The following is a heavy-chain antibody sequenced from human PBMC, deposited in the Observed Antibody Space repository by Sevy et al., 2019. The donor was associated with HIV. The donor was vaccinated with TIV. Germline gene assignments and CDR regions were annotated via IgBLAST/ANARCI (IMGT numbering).Heavy chain of an antibody. V-gene: IGHV4-39*01. D-gene: IGHD6-25*01. CDR1: GDSIRRSDDY. CDR2: VYSSGNS. Sequence: SETLSLTCTVSGDSIRRSDDYWGWIRQPPEKGLEWIGSVYSSGNSYSNPSFKSRVTMSIDTSRNLFSLKLTSVTAADTALYYCARSPIAASEAKFDTWGPGTLVTVSS. J-gene: IGHJ5*02. CDR3: ARSPIAASEAKFDT.